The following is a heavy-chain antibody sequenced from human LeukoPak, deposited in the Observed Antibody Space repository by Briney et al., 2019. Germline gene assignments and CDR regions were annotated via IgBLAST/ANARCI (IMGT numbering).Heavy chain of an antibody. Sequence: ESLRLSCAASGFIFSSYSMSWVRQAPGKGLEWVSVITGSGKNTYYADSVKGRFTISKDNSKNTVYLQMNDLRGDHTAVYYCAKAASRGGPSYQYGMDVWGQGTTVTVSS. CDR3: AKAASRGGPSYQYGMDV. J-gene: IGHJ6*02. V-gene: IGHV3-23*01. CDR2: ITGSGKNT. CDR1: GFIFSSYS. D-gene: IGHD1-26*01.